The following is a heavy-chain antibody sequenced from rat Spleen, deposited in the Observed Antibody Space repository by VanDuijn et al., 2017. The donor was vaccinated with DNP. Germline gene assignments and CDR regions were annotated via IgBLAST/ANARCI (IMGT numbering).Heavy chain of an antibody. Sequence: EVQLVESGGGLVQPGGSLKLSCAASGFTFSDYYMAWVRQAPAKGLEWVASISGGGGNTYYQGSVKGRFTISRDNAKTTLYLQMDSLRSEDTATYYCTRELRGFAYWGQGTLVTVSS. CDR3: TRELRGFAY. CDR2: ISGGGGNT. V-gene: IGHV5-27*01. CDR1: GFTFSDYY. D-gene: IGHD1-11*01. J-gene: IGHJ3*01.